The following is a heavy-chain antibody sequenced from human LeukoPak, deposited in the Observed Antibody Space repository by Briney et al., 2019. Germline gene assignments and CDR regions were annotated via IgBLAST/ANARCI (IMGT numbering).Heavy chain of an antibody. D-gene: IGHD3-22*01. V-gene: IGHV1-46*01. J-gene: IGHJ4*02. CDR2: INPSGGST. Sequence: ASVKVSCKASGGTFSSYAISWVRQAPGQGLEWTGIINPSGGSTSYAQKFQGRVTMTRDTSTSTVYMELRSLRSEDTAVYYCARDADDSSGYSNFDYWGQGTLVTVSS. CDR1: GGTFSSYA. CDR3: ARDADDSSGYSNFDY.